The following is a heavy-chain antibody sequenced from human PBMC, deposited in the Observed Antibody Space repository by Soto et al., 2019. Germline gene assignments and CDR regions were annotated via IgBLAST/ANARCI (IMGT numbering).Heavy chain of an antibody. Sequence: SETLSLTCTVSGGSISGFYWNWFRQPAGKGLEWIGRIHTGGTTNYKPSLRSRVTMSVDTSKNQFSLKLTPVTAADTAVYYCARGTDRGYSGYDQYYFDYWGQGTLVTVSS. CDR3: ARGTDRGYSGYDQYYFDY. V-gene: IGHV4-4*07. CDR2: IHTGGTT. D-gene: IGHD5-12*01. J-gene: IGHJ4*02. CDR1: GGSISGFY.